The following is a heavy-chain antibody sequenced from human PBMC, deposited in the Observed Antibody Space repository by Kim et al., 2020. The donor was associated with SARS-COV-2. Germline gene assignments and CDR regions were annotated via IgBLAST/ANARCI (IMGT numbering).Heavy chain of an antibody. V-gene: IGHV3-30*04. CDR3: ARDPSRYYDSRRYGMDV. J-gene: IGHJ6*02. Sequence: GGSLRLSCAASGFTFSSYAMHWVRQAPGKGLEWVAVISYDGSNKYYADSVKGRFTISRDNSKNTLYLQMNSLRAEDTAVYYCARDPSRYYDSRRYGMDVWGQGTTVTVSS. D-gene: IGHD3-22*01. CDR2: ISYDGSNK. CDR1: GFTFSSYA.